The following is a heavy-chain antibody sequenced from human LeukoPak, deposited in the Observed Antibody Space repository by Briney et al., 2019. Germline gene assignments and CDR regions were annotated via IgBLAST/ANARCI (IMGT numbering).Heavy chain of an antibody. CDR2: IIPILGIA. J-gene: IGHJ4*02. Sequence: ASVKVSCKASGGTFSSYAISWVRQAPGQGLEWMGRIIPILGIANYAQKFQGRVTITADESTSTAYMELSSLRSEDTAVYYCARRRDTNYYGSGSYNYWGQGTLVTVSS. V-gene: IGHV1-69*04. CDR3: ARRRDTNYYGSGSYNY. D-gene: IGHD3-10*01. CDR1: GGTFSSYA.